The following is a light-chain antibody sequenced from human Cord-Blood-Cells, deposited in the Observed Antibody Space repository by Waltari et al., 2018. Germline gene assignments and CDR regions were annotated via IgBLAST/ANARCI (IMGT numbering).Light chain of an antibody. CDR3: QQYYSTPPT. CDR2: WAS. J-gene: IGKJ2*01. V-gene: IGKV4-1*01. CDR1: QSVLYSSNNKND. Sequence: DIVMTPSPDPLAVSLGERATINCKSRQSVLYSSNNKNDLAWYQQKPGQPPMLLIYWASTRESGVPDRFSGSGSGTDFTLTISSLQAEDVAVYYCQQYYSTPPTLGQVTKLEIK.